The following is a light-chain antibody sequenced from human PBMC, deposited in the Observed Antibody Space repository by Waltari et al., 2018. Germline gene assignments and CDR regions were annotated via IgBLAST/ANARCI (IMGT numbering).Light chain of an antibody. Sequence: DIQMTQSPSSLSASVGDRVTITCRASQGINNYLAWYHKRAGKPPKVLIYAASILQSGVPSRFSGSGSGTDFTLTISSLQPEDVATYYCQKCFSAPYTFGQGTKLEI. CDR3: QKCFSAPYT. CDR1: QGINNY. V-gene: IGKV1-27*01. CDR2: AAS. J-gene: IGKJ2*01.